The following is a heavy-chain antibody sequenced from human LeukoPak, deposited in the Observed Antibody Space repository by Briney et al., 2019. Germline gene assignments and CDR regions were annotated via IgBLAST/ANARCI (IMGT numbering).Heavy chain of an antibody. J-gene: IGHJ4*02. Sequence: QAGGSLRLSCAASGFTFSSYGMHWVRQAPGKGLEWVAFIRYDGSNKYYADSVKGRFTISRDNSKNTLYLQMNSLRAEDTAVYYCAKDRGNKLIVVVPAADYWGQGTLVTVSS. CDR2: IRYDGSNK. D-gene: IGHD2-2*01. CDR1: GFTFSSYG. CDR3: AKDRGNKLIVVVPAADY. V-gene: IGHV3-30*02.